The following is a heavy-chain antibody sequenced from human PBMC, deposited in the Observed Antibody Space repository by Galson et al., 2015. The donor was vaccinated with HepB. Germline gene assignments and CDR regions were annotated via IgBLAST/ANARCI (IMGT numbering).Heavy chain of an antibody. CDR3: ARDYGLQLWFGTPWFDP. D-gene: IGHD5-18*01. Sequence: SVKVSCKASGYTLTGYYMHWVRQAPGQGLEWMGWINPNSGGTNYAQKFQGWVTMTRDTSISTAYMELSRLRSDDTAVYYCARDYGLQLWFGTPWFDPWGQGTLVTVSS. CDR2: INPNSGGT. V-gene: IGHV1-2*04. CDR1: GYTLTGYY. J-gene: IGHJ5*02.